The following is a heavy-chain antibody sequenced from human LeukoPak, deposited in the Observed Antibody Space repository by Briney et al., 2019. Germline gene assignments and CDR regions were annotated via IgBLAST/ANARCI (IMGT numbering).Heavy chain of an antibody. CDR2: TRNKANSYTT. D-gene: IGHD3-10*01. Sequence: GGSLRLSCAASGFTFSDHYMDWVRQAPGKGLEWVGRTRNKANSYTTEYAASVKGRFTISRDDSKNSLYLQMNSLRDEDTAVYYCAREGTSGFSYWGQGTLVTVSS. V-gene: IGHV3-72*01. J-gene: IGHJ4*02. CDR1: GFTFSDHY. CDR3: AREGTSGFSY.